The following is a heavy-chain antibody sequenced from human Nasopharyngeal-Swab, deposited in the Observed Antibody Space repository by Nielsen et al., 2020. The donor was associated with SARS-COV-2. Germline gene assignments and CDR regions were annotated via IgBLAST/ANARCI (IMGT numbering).Heavy chain of an antibody. CDR1: GFTFSDYY. J-gene: IGHJ4*02. V-gene: IGHV3-11*01. CDR3: ARAKTPARGLWSGTYYFDY. CDR2: ISSSGSTI. Sequence: GESLKISCAASGFTFSDYYMSWIRQAPGKGLEWVSYISSSGSTIYYADSVKGRFTISRDNAKNSLYLQMNSLRAEDTAVYYCARAKTPARGLWSGTYYFDYWGQGTLVTVSS. D-gene: IGHD3-3*01.